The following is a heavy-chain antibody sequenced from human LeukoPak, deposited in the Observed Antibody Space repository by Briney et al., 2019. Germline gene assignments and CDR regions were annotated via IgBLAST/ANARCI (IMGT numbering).Heavy chain of an antibody. D-gene: IGHD6-13*01. CDR3: ARARVTYSSSWYPERDAFDI. CDR1: GGSFSGYY. Sequence: SETLSLTCAVYGGSFSGYYWSWIRQPPGKGLEWIGEINHSGSTDYNPSLESRVTISVDTSKNQFSLKLSSVTAADTAVYYCARARVTYSSSWYPERDAFDIWGQGTMVTVSS. J-gene: IGHJ3*02. CDR2: INHSGST. V-gene: IGHV4-34*01.